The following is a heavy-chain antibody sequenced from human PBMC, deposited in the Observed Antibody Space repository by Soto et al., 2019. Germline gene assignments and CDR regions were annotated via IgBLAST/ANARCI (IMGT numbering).Heavy chain of an antibody. CDR3: AKAGGSTWDYGMDV. D-gene: IGHD2-15*01. Sequence: EVQLLESGGGLVQPGGSLRHSCAASGYTFSRHAMSWVRQAPGKRLGWVPAISGSGDSAYHADSVKGRFTISRDNSKNTLSLQMTRLGADDPALYYCAKAGGSTWDYGMDVWGQGNKVTVS. J-gene: IGHJ6*02. CDR1: GYTFSRHA. V-gene: IGHV3-23*01. CDR2: ISGSGDSA.